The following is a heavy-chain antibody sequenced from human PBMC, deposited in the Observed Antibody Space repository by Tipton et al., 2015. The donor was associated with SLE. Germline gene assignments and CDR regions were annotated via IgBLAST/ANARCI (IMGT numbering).Heavy chain of an antibody. CDR3: SEGYYFDY. CDR2: IYYSGGT. V-gene: IGHV4-30-4*01. Sequence: LRLSCTVSGGSISSGDYYWSWIRQPPGKGLEWIGYIYYSGGTNFNPSLKSRVTISVDTSKNQFSLKLSSVTAADTAVYYCSEGYYFDYWGQGTLVTVSS. CDR1: GGSISSGDYY. J-gene: IGHJ4*02.